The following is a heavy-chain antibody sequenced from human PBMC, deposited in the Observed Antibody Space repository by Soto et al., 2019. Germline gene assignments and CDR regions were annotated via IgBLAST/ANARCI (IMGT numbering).Heavy chain of an antibody. Sequence: SETLSLTCAVYGGSFSGYYWSWIRQPPGKGLEWIGEINHSGSTNYNPSLKSRVTISRDNSKNTLYLQMNSLRAEDTAVYYCARVAVTFGGVIVIPSYWYFDLWGRGTLVTVSS. CDR3: ARVAVTFGGVIVIPSYWYFDL. V-gene: IGHV4-34*01. D-gene: IGHD3-16*02. CDR2: INHSGST. J-gene: IGHJ2*01. CDR1: GGSFSGYY.